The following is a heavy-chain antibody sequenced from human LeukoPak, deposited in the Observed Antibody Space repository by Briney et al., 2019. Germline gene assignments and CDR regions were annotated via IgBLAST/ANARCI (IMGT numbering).Heavy chain of an antibody. CDR1: GGIFSTYP. CDR3: VRGRCSSISCYEFDY. Sequence: ASVNVSCKASGGIFSTYPISWVRQAPGQGLEWMEWINPNSGGTTYAQKFQGRVTMTRDTSISTAYMELPRLRSDDPAVYYCVRGRCSSISCYEFDYWGQGTLVTVSS. D-gene: IGHD2-2*01. V-gene: IGHV1-2*02. J-gene: IGHJ4*02. CDR2: INPNSGGT.